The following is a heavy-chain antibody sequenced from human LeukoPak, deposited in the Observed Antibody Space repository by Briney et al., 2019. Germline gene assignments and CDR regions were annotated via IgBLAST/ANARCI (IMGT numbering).Heavy chain of an antibody. CDR3: ARRRDLYSGSYYPFDY. J-gene: IGHJ4*02. CDR1: GYSFTSYW. V-gene: IGHV5-51*01. CDR2: IYPGDSDA. D-gene: IGHD1-26*01. Sequence: GESLKISCKGSGYSFTSYWIGRVRQMPRKGLKWMGIIYPGDSDARYSPSFQGQVTISADKSISTAYLQWSSLKASDTAMYYCARRRDLYSGSYYPFDYWGQGTLVTVSS.